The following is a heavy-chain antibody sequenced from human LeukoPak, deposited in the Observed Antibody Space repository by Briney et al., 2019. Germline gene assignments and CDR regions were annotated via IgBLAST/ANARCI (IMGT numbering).Heavy chain of an antibody. V-gene: IGHV3-23*01. Sequence: GGSLRLSCAASGFTFSTYAMSWVRQAAGKGLGWVSLISGSGGGTYYADSVKRRFTISRDNSKNSLYLQMNILRAEDTAVYYCARELLWFGELVLDACDIWGQGTMVTVSS. D-gene: IGHD3-10*01. CDR1: GFTFSTYA. CDR3: ARELLWFGELVLDACDI. CDR2: ISGSGGGT. J-gene: IGHJ3*02.